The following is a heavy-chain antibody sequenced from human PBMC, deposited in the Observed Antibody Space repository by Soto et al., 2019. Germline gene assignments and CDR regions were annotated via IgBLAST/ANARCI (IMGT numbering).Heavy chain of an antibody. D-gene: IGHD5-18*01. CDR2: ISGST. Sequence: EVQLLESGGGLVQPGGSLRLSCAASGFTFSSYAMSWVRQAPGKGLEWVSTISGSTYYADSVKGRFTISRDISKNTVYLQMNSQITEDTAVYYCAKGGYSYGHSYFDYWGQGTLVTVSS. V-gene: IGHV3-23*01. CDR3: AKGGYSYGHSYFDY. CDR1: GFTFSSYA. J-gene: IGHJ4*02.